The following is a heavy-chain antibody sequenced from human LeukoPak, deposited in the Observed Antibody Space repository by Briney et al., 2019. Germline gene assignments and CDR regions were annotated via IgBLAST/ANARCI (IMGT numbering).Heavy chain of an antibody. J-gene: IGHJ5*02. Sequence: PGESLRLSCVDSGFTFRTYWMSWVRQAPGKGLEWVANIKEDGTEEDCVDSVKGRFTISRDNAKNSLYLQMNRLRVEDTAVYYCARGSSANWFDPWGQGTLVTVSS. D-gene: IGHD6-6*01. CDR1: GFTFRTYW. V-gene: IGHV3-7*01. CDR2: IKEDGTEE. CDR3: ARGSSANWFDP.